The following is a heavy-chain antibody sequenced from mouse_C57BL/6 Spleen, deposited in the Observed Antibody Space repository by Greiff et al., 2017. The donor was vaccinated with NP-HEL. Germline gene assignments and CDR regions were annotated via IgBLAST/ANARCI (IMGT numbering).Heavy chain of an antibody. V-gene: IGHV1-82*01. J-gene: IGHJ2*01. CDR2: IYPGDGDT. Sequence: VKLQQSGPELVKPGASVKIFCKASGYAFSSSWMNWVKQRPGKGLEWIGRIYPGDGDTNYNGKFKGKATLTADKSSSTAYMQLSSLTSEDSAVYFCARRGYYGSSLWYFDYWGQGTTLTVSS. CDR1: GYAFSSSW. CDR3: ARRGYYGSSLWYFDY. D-gene: IGHD1-1*01.